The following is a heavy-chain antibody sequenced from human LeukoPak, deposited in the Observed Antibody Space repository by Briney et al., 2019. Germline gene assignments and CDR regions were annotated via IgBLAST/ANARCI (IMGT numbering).Heavy chain of an antibody. J-gene: IGHJ4*02. CDR1: GFTFSSYA. V-gene: IGHV3-23*01. CDR2: ISGSGGST. CDR3: ARRSCSSTSCYRGYYYGSGSFHFDY. D-gene: IGHD2-2*02. Sequence: GGSLRPSCAASGFTFSSYAMSWVRQAPGKGLEWVSAISGSGGSTYYADSVKGRFTISRDNSKNTLYLQMNSLRAEDTAVYYCARRSCSSTSCYRGYYYGSGSFHFDYWGQGTLVTVSS.